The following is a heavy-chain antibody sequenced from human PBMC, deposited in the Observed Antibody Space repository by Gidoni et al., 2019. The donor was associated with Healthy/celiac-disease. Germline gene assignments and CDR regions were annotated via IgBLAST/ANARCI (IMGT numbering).Heavy chain of an antibody. V-gene: IGHV4-59*01. CDR3: ARFGYDQAAGYWYFDL. J-gene: IGHJ2*01. Sequence: QVQLQESGPGLVKPSETLSLTCTVSGGSISSYYWSWIRQPPGKGLEWIGYIYYSGSTNYNPSLKSRVTISVDTPKNQFSLKLSSVTAADTAVYYCARFGYDQAAGYWYFDLWGRGTLVTVSS. CDR1: GGSISSYY. CDR2: IYYSGST. D-gene: IGHD2-2*01.